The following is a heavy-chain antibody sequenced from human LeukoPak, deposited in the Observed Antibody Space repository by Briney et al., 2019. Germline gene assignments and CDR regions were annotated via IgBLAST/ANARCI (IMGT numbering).Heavy chain of an antibody. D-gene: IGHD6-19*01. CDR2: IYYSGST. Sequence: SETLSLTCTVSGGSISSYYWSLIRQPPGKGLEWIGYIYYSGSTNYNPSLKSRVTISVDTSKNLFSLKLSSVTAADTAVYYCARSRGWSYDAFDIWGQGTMVTVSS. CDR1: GGSISSYY. V-gene: IGHV4-59*01. J-gene: IGHJ3*02. CDR3: ARSRGWSYDAFDI.